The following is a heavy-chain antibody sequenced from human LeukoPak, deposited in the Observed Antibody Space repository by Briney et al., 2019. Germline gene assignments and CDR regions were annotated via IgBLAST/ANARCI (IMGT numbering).Heavy chain of an antibody. CDR2: IKQDGSEK. CDR1: GFTFSSYW. CDR3: AKAGASLDFDY. V-gene: IGHV3-7*01. Sequence: PGGSLRLSCAASGFTFSSYWMSWVRQAPGKGLEWVANIKQDGSEKYYVDSVKGRFTISRDNAKNSLYLQMNSLRAEDTAVYYCAKAGASLDFDYWGQGTLVTVSS. D-gene: IGHD3-16*01. J-gene: IGHJ4*02.